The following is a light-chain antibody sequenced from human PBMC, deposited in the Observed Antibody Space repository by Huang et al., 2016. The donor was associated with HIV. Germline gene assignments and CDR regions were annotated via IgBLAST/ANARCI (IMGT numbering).Light chain of an antibody. V-gene: IGKV3-20*01. CDR3: QQYGSTPRT. CDR1: QTVGH. J-gene: IGKJ1*01. Sequence: EIVLTQSPGTLSLSPGERATLSCRASQTVGHLAWYQQKPGQAPRLLIYGASTRAPGISDRFSGSGSGTDFTLIISRLELEDFAVYYYQQYGSTPRTFGQGTKVDI. CDR2: GAS.